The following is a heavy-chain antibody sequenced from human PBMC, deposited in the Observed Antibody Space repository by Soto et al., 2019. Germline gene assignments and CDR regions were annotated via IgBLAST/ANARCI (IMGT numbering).Heavy chain of an antibody. CDR3: AHRQYSAVAGRYYFDY. D-gene: IGHD6-19*01. Sequence: QITLKESGPTMVKPTQTLTLTCTFSGFSLSTSGVGVGWIRQPPGKALEWLALNYWDDDKRYSPSLKSRLTITRDPSKNQVILTMTNMDPVNTATYYCAHRQYSAVAGRYYFDYWGQGTLVTVSS. V-gene: IGHV2-5*02. CDR1: GFSLSTSGVG. CDR2: NYWDDDK. J-gene: IGHJ4*02.